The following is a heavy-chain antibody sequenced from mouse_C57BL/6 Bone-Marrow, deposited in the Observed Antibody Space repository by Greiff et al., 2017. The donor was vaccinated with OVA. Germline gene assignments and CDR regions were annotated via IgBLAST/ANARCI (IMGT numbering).Heavy chain of an antibody. V-gene: IGHV1-69*01. CDR3: AREGQRRLRFAY. J-gene: IGHJ3*01. CDR1: GYTFTSYW. CDR2: IDPSDSYT. D-gene: IGHD3-2*02. Sequence: QVQLQQPGAELVMPGASVKLSCKASGYTFTSYWMHWVKQRPGQGLEWIGEIDPSDSYTNYNQKFKGKSTLTVDKSSSTAYMQLSSLTSEDAAVYYCAREGQRRLRFAYWGQGTLVTVSA.